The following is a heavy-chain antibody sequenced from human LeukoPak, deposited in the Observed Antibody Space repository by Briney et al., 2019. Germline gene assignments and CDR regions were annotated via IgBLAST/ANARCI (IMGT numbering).Heavy chain of an antibody. CDR3: ARETGDYDAFDT. Sequence: SQTLSLTCTVSGGSISSGDYYWSWIRQPPGKGLEWIGYIYYSGSTYYNPSLKSRVTISVDTSKNQFSLKLSSVTAADTAVYYCARETGDYDAFDTWGQGTMVTVSS. J-gene: IGHJ3*02. V-gene: IGHV4-30-4*08. CDR2: IYYSGST. CDR1: GGSISSGDYY. D-gene: IGHD4-17*01.